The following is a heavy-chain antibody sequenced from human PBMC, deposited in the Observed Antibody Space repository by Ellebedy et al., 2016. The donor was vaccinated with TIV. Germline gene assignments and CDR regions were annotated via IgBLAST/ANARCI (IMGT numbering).Heavy chain of an antibody. CDR1: GFQFSTYW. CDR3: AREKIGGRADLDF. V-gene: IGHV3-7*03. CDR2: IKEDGTHK. Sequence: GGSLRLXCAASGFQFSTYWMSWVRQAPGKGLEWMGNIKEDGTHKNYVDSVRGRFTFSRDNAENSLHLQMDGPRAEDTAIYYCAREKIGGRADLDFWGRGTQVTVSS. D-gene: IGHD3-22*01. J-gene: IGHJ4*02.